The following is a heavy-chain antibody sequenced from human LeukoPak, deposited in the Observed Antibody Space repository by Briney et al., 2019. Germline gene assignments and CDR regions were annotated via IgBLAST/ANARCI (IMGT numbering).Heavy chain of an antibody. D-gene: IGHD5-12*01. J-gene: IGHJ4*02. CDR1: GDRVASNSAA. Sequence: SQTLSLTCAISGDRVASNSAAWNWIRQSPSRGLEWLGRTYYRSKWYNDYAVSVKSRININADTSKNQFSLQLNSVTPEDTAVYYCVGSFGGYDTFDYWGQGTLVTVSS. V-gene: IGHV6-1*01. CDR2: TYYRSKWYN. CDR3: VGSFGGYDTFDY.